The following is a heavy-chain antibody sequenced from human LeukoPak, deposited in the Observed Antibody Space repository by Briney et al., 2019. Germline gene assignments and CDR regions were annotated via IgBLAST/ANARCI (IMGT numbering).Heavy chain of an antibody. D-gene: IGHD3-3*01. V-gene: IGHV1-24*01. CDR2: FDPEDGET. CDR1: GYTLTELS. CDR3: AKDGGFLEWFNTEHTYFDY. J-gene: IGHJ4*02. Sequence: ASVKVSCKVSGYTLTELSMHWVRQAPGKGLEWMGGFDPEDGETIYAQKFQGRVTMTEDTSTDTAYMELSSLRSEDTAVYYCAKDGGFLEWFNTEHTYFDYWGQGTLVTVSS.